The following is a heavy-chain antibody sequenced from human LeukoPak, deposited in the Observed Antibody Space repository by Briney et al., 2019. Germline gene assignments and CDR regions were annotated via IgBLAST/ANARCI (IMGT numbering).Heavy chain of an antibody. CDR2: IYSGGST. CDR3: ARDRNIVATLHYYYGMDV. D-gene: IGHD5-12*01. V-gene: IGHV3-66*01. Sequence: GGSLRLSCAASGFTVSSNYMSWVRQAPGKGLEWVSVIYSGGSTYYADSVKGRFTISRDNSKNTLYLQMNSLRAEDTAVYYCARDRNIVATLHYYYGMDVWGQGTTVTVSS. J-gene: IGHJ6*02. CDR1: GFTVSSNY.